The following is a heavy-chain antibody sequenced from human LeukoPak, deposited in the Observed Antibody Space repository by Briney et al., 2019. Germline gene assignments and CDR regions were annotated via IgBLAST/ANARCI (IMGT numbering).Heavy chain of an antibody. D-gene: IGHD1-26*01. V-gene: IGHV1-69*05. J-gene: IGHJ5*02. Sequence: SVKVSCKASGGTFSSYAISWVRQAPGQGLEWMGGIIPIFGTANYAQKFQGRVTITTDESTSTAYMELSSLRSEDTAVYYCARCHGAIVNWFDPWGQGTLVTVSS. CDR3: ARCHGAIVNWFDP. CDR2: IIPIFGTA. CDR1: GGTFSSYA.